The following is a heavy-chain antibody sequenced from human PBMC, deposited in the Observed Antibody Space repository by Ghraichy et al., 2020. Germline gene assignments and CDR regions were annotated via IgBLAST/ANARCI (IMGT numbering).Heavy chain of an antibody. Sequence: ASVKVSCKASGYTFTSYDINWVRQATGQGLEWMGWMNPNSGNTGYAQKFQGRVTMTRNTSISTAYMELSSLRSEDTAVYYCARGLRSCYDILTGYYPHCYYGMDVWGQGTTVTVSS. J-gene: IGHJ6*02. CDR2: MNPNSGNT. CDR1: GYTFTSYD. CDR3: ARGLRSCYDILTGYYPHCYYGMDV. D-gene: IGHD3-9*01. V-gene: IGHV1-8*01.